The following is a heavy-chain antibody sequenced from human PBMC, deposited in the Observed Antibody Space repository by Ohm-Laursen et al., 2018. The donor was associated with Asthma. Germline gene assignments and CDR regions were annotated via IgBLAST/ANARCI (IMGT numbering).Heavy chain of an antibody. CDR2: ISYDGSNK. CDR1: GFTFSSYG. Sequence: SLRLSCTASGFTFSSYGMHWVRQAPGKGLEWVAVISYDGSNKYYADSVKGRFTISRDNSKNTLYLQMNSLRADDTAVYYCARGVSTVTTESDYWGQGTLVTVSS. CDR3: ARGVSTVTTESDY. J-gene: IGHJ4*02. D-gene: IGHD4-17*01. V-gene: IGHV3-30*03.